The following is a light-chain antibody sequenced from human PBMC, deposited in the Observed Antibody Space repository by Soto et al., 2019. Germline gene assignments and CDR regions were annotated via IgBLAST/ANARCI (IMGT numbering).Light chain of an antibody. V-gene: IGKV1-33*01. CDR3: QQCESRPRT. CDR2: DAA. Sequence: DIQLTQSPPSLSASVGDAVTIICQASQDITNYLNWYQQRSGKSPKLLIFDAANLERGVPSRFSGSGSGTHFTFTISSLQPEDVATYYCQQCESRPRTFGGGPKVE. J-gene: IGKJ4*01. CDR1: QDITNY.